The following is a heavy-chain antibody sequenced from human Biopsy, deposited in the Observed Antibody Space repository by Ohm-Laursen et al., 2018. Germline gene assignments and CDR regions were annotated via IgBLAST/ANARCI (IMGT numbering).Heavy chain of an antibody. D-gene: IGHD2/OR15-2a*01. V-gene: IGHV4-59*01. CDR1: GGSISSYY. J-gene: IGHJ6*02. Sequence: GTQSLTCTVSGGSISSYYWNWIRQPPGKGLEWIGYIYYSGSTNYNPSLKSRVTISVDTSKNQFSLRLNSVTAADTAVYYCARATNSTGWPYYYFYGMDVWGQGTTVTVSS. CDR3: ARATNSTGWPYYYFYGMDV. CDR2: IYYSGST.